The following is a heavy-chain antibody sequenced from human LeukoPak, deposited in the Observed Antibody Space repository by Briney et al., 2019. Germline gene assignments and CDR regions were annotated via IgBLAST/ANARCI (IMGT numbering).Heavy chain of an antibody. CDR3: VRDRGAYNYETGY. D-gene: IGHD3-22*01. Sequence: GGSLRLSCAASGFTFSSYAMSWVRQAPGKGLEWVSAISGSGGSTYYADSVKGRFTISRDNSKNTLYLQLNRLRVEDTAVYYRVRDRGAYNYETGYWGQGTLVTVSS. CDR1: GFTFSSYA. J-gene: IGHJ4*02. CDR2: ISGSGGST. V-gene: IGHV3-23*01.